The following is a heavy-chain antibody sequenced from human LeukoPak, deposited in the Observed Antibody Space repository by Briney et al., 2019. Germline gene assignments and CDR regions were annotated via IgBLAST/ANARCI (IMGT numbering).Heavy chain of an antibody. D-gene: IGHD1-26*01. Sequence: GGSLRLSCAASGFTFSSNWMHWVRQAPGRGLVWVSRINEDGSTTNYADSVKGRSTIFRDNAKNSLYLQMNSLRAEDTAVYYCARDLGATSWAYYFDYWGQGTLVTVSS. V-gene: IGHV3-74*01. CDR3: ARDLGATSWAYYFDY. J-gene: IGHJ4*02. CDR1: GFTFSSNW. CDR2: INEDGSTT.